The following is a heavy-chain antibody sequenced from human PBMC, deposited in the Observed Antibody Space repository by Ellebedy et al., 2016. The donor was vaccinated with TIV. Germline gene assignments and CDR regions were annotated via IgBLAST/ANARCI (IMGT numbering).Heavy chain of an antibody. CDR3: ATDGSYGDYRSPTHAFVM. J-gene: IGHJ3*02. V-gene: IGHV3-7*01. D-gene: IGHD4-17*01. CDR2: INQDGSEQ. CDR1: GFSFRSYW. Sequence: GESLKISCEVSGFSFRSYWMTWVRQAPGKGLEWVANINQDGSEQYYVDSVQGRFTISRDNARNSLNLQMTSVRAEDAAVYYCATDGSYGDYRSPTHAFVMWGQGTMVIVSS.